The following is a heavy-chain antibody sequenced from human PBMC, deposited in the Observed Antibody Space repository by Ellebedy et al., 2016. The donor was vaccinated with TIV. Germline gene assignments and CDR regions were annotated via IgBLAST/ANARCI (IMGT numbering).Heavy chain of an antibody. CDR3: ARDSGYSSPPYYFDH. J-gene: IGHJ4*02. D-gene: IGHD6-13*01. CDR2: VYYTGKT. CDR1: AASVSSSDYY. V-gene: IGHV4-39*06. Sequence: SETLSLTCTVSAASVSSSDYYWGWIRQPPGKGLEWIGSVYYTGKTYSNASLKSRVTLSVDTSKNQFALKLSSVTAADTAVYYCARDSGYSSPPYYFDHWGQGALVTVSS.